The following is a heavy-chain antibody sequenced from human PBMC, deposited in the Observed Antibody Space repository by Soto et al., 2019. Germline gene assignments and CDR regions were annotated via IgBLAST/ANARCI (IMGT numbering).Heavy chain of an antibody. CDR1: GFTFSSSV. CDR2: ISATGGNT. D-gene: IGHD4-4*01. CDR3: AIPPLDHSNYHGLFDY. V-gene: IGHV3-23*01. J-gene: IGHJ4*02. Sequence: GGSLRLSCAASGFTFSSSVMSWVRQAPGKGLEWVSSISATGGNTYYAESVKGRFAISRDNSRNTLYLQMNSLRAEDTAVYYCAIPPLDHSNYHGLFDYWGQGTLVTVSS.